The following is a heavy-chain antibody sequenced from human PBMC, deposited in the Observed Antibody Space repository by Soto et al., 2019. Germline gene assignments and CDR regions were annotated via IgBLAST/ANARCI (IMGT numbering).Heavy chain of an antibody. V-gene: IGHV1-18*01. D-gene: IGHD2-2*01. J-gene: IGHJ5*02. Sequence: ASVKVSCKASGYTFTSYGISWVRQAPGQGLEWMGWISAYNGNTNYAQKLQGRVTMTTDTPTSTAYMELRSLRSDDTAVYYCARDPPKGYCSSTSCPIDPWGQGTLVTVSS. CDR3: ARDPPKGYCSSTSCPIDP. CDR2: ISAYNGNT. CDR1: GYTFTSYG.